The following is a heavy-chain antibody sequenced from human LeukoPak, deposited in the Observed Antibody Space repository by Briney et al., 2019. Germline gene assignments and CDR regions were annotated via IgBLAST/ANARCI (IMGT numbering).Heavy chain of an antibody. D-gene: IGHD3-22*01. CDR2: IYYSGST. J-gene: IGHJ4*02. CDR1: GGSISSGDYY. V-gene: IGHV4-31*03. CDR3: ARDRDKYYYDSSGYYDY. Sequence: PSQTLSLTCTVSGGSISSGDYYWSWIRQHPGKGLEWIGYIYYSGSTYYNPSLKSRVTISLDTSKNQFSLKLSSVTAADTAVYYCARDRDKYYYDSSGYYDYWGQGTLVTVSS.